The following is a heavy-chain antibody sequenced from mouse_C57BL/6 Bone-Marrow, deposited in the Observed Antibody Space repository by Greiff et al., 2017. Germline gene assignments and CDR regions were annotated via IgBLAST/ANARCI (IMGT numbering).Heavy chain of an antibody. D-gene: IGHD2-5*01. V-gene: IGHV1-42*01. CDR2: INPSTGGT. Sequence: VQLQQSGPELVKPGASVKISCKASGYSFTGYYMNWVKQSPEKSLEWIGEINPSTGGTTYNQKFKAKATLTVDKSSSTAYMQLKSLTSEDSAVYYCARRWYSNYGFDYWGQGTTLTVSS. CDR1: GYSFTGYY. CDR3: ARRWYSNYGFDY. J-gene: IGHJ2*01.